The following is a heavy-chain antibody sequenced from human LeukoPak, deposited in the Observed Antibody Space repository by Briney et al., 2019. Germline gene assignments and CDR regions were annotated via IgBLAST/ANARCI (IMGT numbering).Heavy chain of an antibody. CDR2: INHSGST. V-gene: IGHV4-34*01. CDR3: ARVFVGLSDGYPYNWFDP. Sequence: PSETLSLTCAVYGGSFSGYYWSWIRQPPGKGLEWIGEINHSGSTNYNPSLKSRVTISVDTSKNQFSLKLSSVTAADTALYYCARVFVGLSDGYPYNWFDPWGQGTLVTVSS. CDR1: GGSFSGYY. J-gene: IGHJ5*02. D-gene: IGHD3-22*01.